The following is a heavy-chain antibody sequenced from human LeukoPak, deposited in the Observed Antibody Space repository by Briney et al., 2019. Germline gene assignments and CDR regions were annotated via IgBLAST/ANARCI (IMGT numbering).Heavy chain of an antibody. CDR2: IYPGDSDT. CDR1: GYSFTSYW. J-gene: IGHJ4*02. V-gene: IGHV5-51*01. CDR3: ARGYLNVWGSYRYKNLFDY. Sequence: GESLKISCKGSGYSFTSYWSGWVRQMPGKGLEWMGIIYPGDSDTRYSPSFQGQVTISADKSISTAYLQWSSLKASDTAMYYCARGYLNVWGSYRYKNLFDYWGQGTLVTVSS. D-gene: IGHD3-16*02.